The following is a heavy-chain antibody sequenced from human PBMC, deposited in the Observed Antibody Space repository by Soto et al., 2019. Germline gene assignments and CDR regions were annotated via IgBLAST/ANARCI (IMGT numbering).Heavy chain of an antibody. D-gene: IGHD3-22*01. CDR3: ARDSRSRGYLHYFDY. J-gene: IGHJ4*02. Sequence: PGQGLEWMGGIIPIFGTANHAQKFQGRVTITADESTSTAYMELSSLRSEDTAVYYCARDSRSRGYLHYFDYWGQGTLVTSPQ. V-gene: IGHV1-69*01. CDR2: IIPIFGTA.